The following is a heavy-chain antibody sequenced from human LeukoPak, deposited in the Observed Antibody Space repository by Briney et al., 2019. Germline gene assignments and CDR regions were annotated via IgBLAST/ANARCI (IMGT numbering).Heavy chain of an antibody. D-gene: IGHD4/OR15-4a*01. Sequence: SETLSLTCTVSGGSISSGGYYWSWIRQHPGKGLEWIGYIYYSGSTHYNPSLKSRVTISVDTSKNQFSLKLSSVTAADTAVYYCARRPGEYGGNDFDYWGQGTLVTVSS. CDR1: GGSISSGGYY. CDR3: ARRPGEYGGNDFDY. CDR2: IYYSGST. V-gene: IGHV4-39*01. J-gene: IGHJ4*02.